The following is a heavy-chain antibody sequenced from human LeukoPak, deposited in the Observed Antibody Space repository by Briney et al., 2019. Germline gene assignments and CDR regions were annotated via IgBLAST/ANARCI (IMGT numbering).Heavy chain of an antibody. CDR2: ISGSGGST. Sequence: GGSLRLSCAASGFTFSSYAMSWVRQAPGKGLEWVSAISGSGGSTYYADSVKGRFTISRDNSKNTLYLQMNSLKSEDTGVYYCATDATLLLSYFLWGQGTRVTVSS. CDR3: ATDATLLLSYFL. D-gene: IGHD3-9*01. J-gene: IGHJ4*02. CDR1: GFTFSSYA. V-gene: IGHV3-23*01.